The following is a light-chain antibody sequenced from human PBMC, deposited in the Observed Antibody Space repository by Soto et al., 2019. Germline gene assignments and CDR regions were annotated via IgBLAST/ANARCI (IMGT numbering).Light chain of an antibody. CDR2: AAS. CDR1: QDIAIY. V-gene: IGKV1-9*01. J-gene: IGKJ4*01. CDR3: QQSYSNPPT. Sequence: IQLTQSPSSLSASVGDRVTITCRASQDIAIYLAWYQQKPGEAPKLLIYAASTLYSGVPSRFSGSGSGTDFALTITSLQAEDFATYYCQQSYSNPPTFGGGTKVEI.